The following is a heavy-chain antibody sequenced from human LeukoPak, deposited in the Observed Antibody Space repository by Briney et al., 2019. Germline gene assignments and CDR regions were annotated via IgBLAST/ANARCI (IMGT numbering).Heavy chain of an antibody. CDR3: ARGSYSSSSGGWFDP. J-gene: IGHJ5*02. D-gene: IGHD6-6*01. V-gene: IGHV4-59*01. CDR1: GGSISSYY. Sequence: SETLSLTCTVSGGSISSYYWSWIRQPPGKGLEWIGYIYYSGSTNHNPSLKSRVTISVDTSKNQFSLKLSSVTAADTAVYYCARGSYSSSSGGWFDPWGQGTLVTVSS. CDR2: IYYSGST.